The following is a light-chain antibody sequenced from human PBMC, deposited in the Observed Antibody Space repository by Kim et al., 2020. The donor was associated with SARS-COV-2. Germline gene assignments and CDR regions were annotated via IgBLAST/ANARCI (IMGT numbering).Light chain of an antibody. Sequence: QSALTQPPSVSGSPGQSITISCTGTIGDIGSYDLCSWYQQHPGKAPRLMIFKATKRPSGVSDRFSASKSANSASLTISGLQVEDEADYYCCAYTGSSLVFGGGTQLTVL. V-gene: IGLV2-23*01. CDR3: CAYTGSSLV. CDR2: KAT. J-gene: IGLJ2*01. CDR1: IGDIGSYDL.